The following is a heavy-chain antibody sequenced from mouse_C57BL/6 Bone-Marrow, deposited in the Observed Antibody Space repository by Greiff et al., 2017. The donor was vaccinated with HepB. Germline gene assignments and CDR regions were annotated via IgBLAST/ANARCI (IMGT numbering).Heavy chain of an antibody. Sequence: VQLQQSGAELVRPGTSVKLSCKASGYTFTSYWMHWVKQRPGQGLEWIGVIDPSDSYTNYNQKFKGKATLTVDTSSSTAYMQLSSLTSEDSAVYYCARGRLRGYFDYWGQGTTLTVSS. D-gene: IGHD2-4*01. J-gene: IGHJ2*01. CDR2: IDPSDSYT. CDR3: ARGRLRGYFDY. V-gene: IGHV1-59*01. CDR1: GYTFTSYW.